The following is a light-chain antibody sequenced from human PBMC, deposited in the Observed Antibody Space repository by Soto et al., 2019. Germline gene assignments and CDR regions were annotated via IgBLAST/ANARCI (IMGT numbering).Light chain of an antibody. CDR1: RSDVGGYNY. CDR2: DVS. V-gene: IGLV2-14*01. Sequence: QSVLTQPASVSGSPGQSITISCTGTRSDVGGYNYVSWYQQHPGKAPKLMIYDVSNRPSGVSNRFSGSKSGNTASLTISGLQAEDEADYYCSSYTSSSTLEFGGGTKLTVL. J-gene: IGLJ2*01. CDR3: SSYTSSSTLE.